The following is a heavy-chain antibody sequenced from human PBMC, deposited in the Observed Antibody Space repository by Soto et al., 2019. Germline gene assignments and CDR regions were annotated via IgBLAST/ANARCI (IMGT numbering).Heavy chain of an antibody. V-gene: IGHV4-30-2*01. D-gene: IGHD2-15*01. CDR1: GGSISSGGYS. CDR2: IYHSGST. Sequence: TSETLSLTCAVSGGSISSGGYSWSWIRQPPGKGLEWIGYIYHSGSTYYNPSLKSRVTISVDRSKNQFSLKLSSVTAEDTAVYYRARDHTEYCRGGSCYWFDPWGQGAQVTVSS. CDR3: ARDHTEYCRGGSCYWFDP. J-gene: IGHJ5*02.